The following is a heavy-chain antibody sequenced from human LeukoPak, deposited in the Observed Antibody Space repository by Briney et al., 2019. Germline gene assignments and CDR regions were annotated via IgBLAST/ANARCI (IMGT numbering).Heavy chain of an antibody. V-gene: IGHV3-23*01. CDR2: ISGSGGST. D-gene: IGHD3-9*01. CDR1: GFTFSSYA. Sequence: GGSLRLSCAASGFTFSSYAMSWVRQAPGKGLEWVSAISGSGGSTYYADSVEGRFTISRDNSKNTLYLQMNSLRAEDTAVYYCATRGDILTGYPYYFDYWGQGTLVTVSS. CDR3: ATRGDILTGYPYYFDY. J-gene: IGHJ4*02.